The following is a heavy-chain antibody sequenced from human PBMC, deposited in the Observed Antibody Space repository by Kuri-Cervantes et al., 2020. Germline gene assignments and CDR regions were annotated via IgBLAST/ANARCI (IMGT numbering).Heavy chain of an antibody. CDR3: VRRQGWSGMDV. J-gene: IGHJ6*02. V-gene: IGHV3-48*02. CDR1: GFAISSYN. Sequence: GESLKISCAASGFAISSYNMNLVRQAPGKGLEWVSHTGTTESSKYYADSVKGRFTISRDNGKNSLYLQMNSLRDEDTALYYCVRRQGWSGMDVWGQGTTVTVSS. CDR2: TGTTESSK.